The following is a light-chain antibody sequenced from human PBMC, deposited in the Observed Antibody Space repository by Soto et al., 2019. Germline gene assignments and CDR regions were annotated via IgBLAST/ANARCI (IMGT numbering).Light chain of an antibody. V-gene: IGLV2-11*01. CDR2: DVR. J-gene: IGLJ3*02. Sequence: QSVLTQPLSVSWSPGQSVTIACTGTSSDIGAYDYVFGYLQYPGKSPKLIIYDVRNRPSGVPDRCSGSKSGNTASLTISGLQKGDEGGYHCCSYSGRESLVFGGGTKLTVL. CDR1: SSDIGAYDY. CDR3: CSYSGRESLV.